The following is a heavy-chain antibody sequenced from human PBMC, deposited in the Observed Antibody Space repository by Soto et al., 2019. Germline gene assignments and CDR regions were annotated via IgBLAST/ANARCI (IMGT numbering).Heavy chain of an antibody. D-gene: IGHD6-19*01. CDR3: AKAPGIAVAGPIYDDY. Sequence: GGSLRLSCAASGFTFSSYGMHWVRQAPGKGLEWVAVISYDGSNKYYADSVKGRFTISRDNSKNTLYLQMNSLRAEDTAVYYCAKAPGIAVAGPIYDDYWGQGTLVTVSS. V-gene: IGHV3-30*18. J-gene: IGHJ4*02. CDR1: GFTFSSYG. CDR2: ISYDGSNK.